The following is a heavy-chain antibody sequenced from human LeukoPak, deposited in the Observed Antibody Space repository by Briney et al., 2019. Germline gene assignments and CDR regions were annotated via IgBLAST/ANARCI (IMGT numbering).Heavy chain of an antibody. V-gene: IGHV5-51*01. CDR3: ARVPIDSSGYYYPPYYFDY. D-gene: IGHD3-22*01. J-gene: IGHJ4*02. CDR2: IYPGDSDT. Sequence: GESLKISCKGSGYSFTSYWIGWVRQMPGKGLEWMGIIYPGDSDTRYSPSFQGQVTISADKSISTAYLQWSSLKASDTAMYYCARVPIDSSGYYYPPYYFDYWGQGTLVTVSS. CDR1: GYSFTSYW.